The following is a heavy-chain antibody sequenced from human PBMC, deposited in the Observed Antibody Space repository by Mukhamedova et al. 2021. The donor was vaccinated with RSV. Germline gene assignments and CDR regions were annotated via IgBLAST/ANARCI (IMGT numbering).Heavy chain of an antibody. Sequence: ITGSRHAIYYADSVQGRFTISRDNAKNSLYLQMNSLRAADTAVYYCARGASETNYFDYWGQGTLVTVSS. CDR2: ITGSRHAI. D-gene: IGHD1-26*01. V-gene: IGHV3-48*04. CDR3: ARGASETNYFDY. J-gene: IGHJ4*02.